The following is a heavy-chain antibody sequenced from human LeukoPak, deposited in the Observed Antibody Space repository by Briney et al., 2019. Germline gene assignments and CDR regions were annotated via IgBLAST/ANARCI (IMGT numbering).Heavy chain of an antibody. J-gene: IGHJ4*02. CDR3: AKQVGFWSGYYDY. Sequence: GGSLRLSCTASGFTFSSYAMSWVRQAPGKGLEWVSAISGSGGSTYYADSVKGRFTISRDNSKNTLYLQMNSLRAEDTAVYYCAKQVGFWSGYYDYWGQGTLVTVSS. CDR2: ISGSGGST. CDR1: GFTFSSYA. V-gene: IGHV3-23*01. D-gene: IGHD3-3*01.